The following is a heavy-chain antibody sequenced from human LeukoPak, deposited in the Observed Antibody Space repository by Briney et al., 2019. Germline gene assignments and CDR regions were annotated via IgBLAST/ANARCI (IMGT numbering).Heavy chain of an antibody. CDR2: ISGSGDNT. Sequence: GGSLRLSCAASGFTFSSHGMSWVRQAPGKGLEWVSTISGSGDNTYYADSVKGRFTISRDNSKNTLYLQMNSLRAEDTAVYYCARRAGAYSHPYDYWGQGTLVTVSS. CDR3: ARRAGAYSHPYDY. D-gene: IGHD4/OR15-4a*01. CDR1: GFTFSSHG. V-gene: IGHV3-23*01. J-gene: IGHJ4*02.